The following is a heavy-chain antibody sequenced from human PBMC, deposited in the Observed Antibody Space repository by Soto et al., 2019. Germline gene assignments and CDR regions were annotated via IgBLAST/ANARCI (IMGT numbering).Heavy chain of an antibody. J-gene: IGHJ4*02. CDR2: FSLSGTT. Sequence: TETLSLTCTVSGASITGSSYWSWIRQPAGKGLEWIGRFSLSGTTSYNPSLRSRVTMSADVPKNQFSLRLTSVTAADTALYYCARGMTPTGAPAWYHFDSWGQGTLVTVSS. CDR3: ARGMTPTGAPAWYHFDS. D-gene: IGHD1-1*01. CDR1: GASITGSSY. V-gene: IGHV4-4*07.